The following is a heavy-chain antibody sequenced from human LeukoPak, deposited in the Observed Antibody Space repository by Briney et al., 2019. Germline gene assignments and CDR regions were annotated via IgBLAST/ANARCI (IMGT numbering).Heavy chain of an antibody. V-gene: IGHV3-23*01. CDR1: GFTFSSYA. CDR2: ISGSGGST. Sequence: GGSLRLSCAASGFTFSSYAMSWVHQAPGKGLEWVSAISGSGGSTYYADSVKGRFTISRDNSKNTLYLQMNSLRAEDTAVYYCAKGSLLWFGELLSQIDYWGQGTLVTVSS. J-gene: IGHJ4*02. CDR3: AKGSLLWFGELLSQIDY. D-gene: IGHD3-10*01.